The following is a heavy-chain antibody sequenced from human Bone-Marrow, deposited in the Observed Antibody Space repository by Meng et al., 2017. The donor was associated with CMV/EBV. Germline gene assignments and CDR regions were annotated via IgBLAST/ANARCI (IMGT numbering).Heavy chain of an antibody. J-gene: IGHJ6*02. CDR2: ISTTSSYI. V-gene: IGHV3-21*01. CDR3: AGFGVTITNGLDV. CDR1: GFTFSAFS. D-gene: IGHD3-3*01. Sequence: GESLKISCAASGFTFSAFSMNWVRQAPGKGLEWVSSISTTSSYIYYADSLKGRFTISRDNAKNTLYLHISSLRVEDTAVYYCAGFGVTITNGLDVRGRGTTVTVSS.